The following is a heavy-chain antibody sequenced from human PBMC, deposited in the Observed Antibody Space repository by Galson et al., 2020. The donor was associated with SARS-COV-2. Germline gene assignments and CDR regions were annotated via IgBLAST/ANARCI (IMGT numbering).Heavy chain of an antibody. D-gene: IGHD6-19*01. V-gene: IGHV5-51*01. Sequence: GESLKISCKGSGYSFTSYWIGWVRQMPGKGLEWMGIIYPGDSDTRYSPSFQGQVTISADKSISTAYLQWSSLKASDTAMYYCARVGTSSSGSEAYYFDYWDQGTLVTVSS. CDR3: ARVGTSSSGSEAYYFDY. CDR1: GYSFTSYW. J-gene: IGHJ4*02. CDR2: IYPGDSDT.